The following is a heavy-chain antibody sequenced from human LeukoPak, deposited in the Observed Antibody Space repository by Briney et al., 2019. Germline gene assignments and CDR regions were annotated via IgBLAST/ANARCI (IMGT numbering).Heavy chain of an antibody. Sequence: GGSLRLPCAASGFTFSSYWMSWVRQAPGKGLEWVANIKQDGSEKYYVDSVKGRFTISRDNAKNSLYLQMNSLRAEDTAVYYCARDSPFGGVTELDYWGQGTLVTVSS. CDR3: ARDSPFGGVTELDY. CDR2: IKQDGSEK. D-gene: IGHD3-16*01. CDR1: GFTFSSYW. J-gene: IGHJ4*02. V-gene: IGHV3-7*03.